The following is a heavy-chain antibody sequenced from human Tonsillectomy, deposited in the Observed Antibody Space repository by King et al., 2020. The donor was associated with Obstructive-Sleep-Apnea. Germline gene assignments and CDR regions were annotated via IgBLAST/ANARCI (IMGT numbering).Heavy chain of an antibody. CDR1: GGSFSGYY. D-gene: IGHD3-22*01. CDR2: INHSGST. CDR3: AREPSSGSYLGAFDI. Sequence: VQLQQWGAGLLKPSETLSLTCVVSGGSFSGYYWSWIRQPPGRGLEWIGKINHSGSTNYNPSLKSRVTISVDTSKNQFSLKLSSVTAADTAVYYCAREPSSGSYLGAFDIWGQGTMVTVSS. J-gene: IGHJ3*02. V-gene: IGHV4-34*01.